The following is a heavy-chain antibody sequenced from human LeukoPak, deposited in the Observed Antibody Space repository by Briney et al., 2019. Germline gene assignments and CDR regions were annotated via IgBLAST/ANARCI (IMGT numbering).Heavy chain of an antibody. D-gene: IGHD3-22*01. J-gene: IGHJ4*02. CDR1: GLTFKSYV. Sequence: GRSLRLSCAASGLTFKSYVMTWVRQAPGKGLEWVSTISSSGGGTFYADSVKGRFTISRDNSKNTLYLQMNSLTVEDTAVYYCAKVMIAFNAFDYWGQGTLVTVSS. V-gene: IGHV3-23*01. CDR2: ISSSGGGT. CDR3: AKVMIAFNAFDY.